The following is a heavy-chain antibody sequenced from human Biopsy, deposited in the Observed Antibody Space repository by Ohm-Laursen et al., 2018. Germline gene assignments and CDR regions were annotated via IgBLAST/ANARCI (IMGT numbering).Heavy chain of an antibody. Sequence: SLRLSCAASKFTVRTNAMSWVRLAPGKGLEWVSVIYAGATTYYPDSVKGRFTISRDNSRNTVYLQMDSLRGEDTAVYFCARGSGIAFYFAPWGHVTLVTVSS. D-gene: IGHD2-15*01. CDR1: KFTVRTNA. CDR3: ARGSGIAFYFAP. V-gene: IGHV3-66*01. J-gene: IGHJ4*01. CDR2: IYAGATT.